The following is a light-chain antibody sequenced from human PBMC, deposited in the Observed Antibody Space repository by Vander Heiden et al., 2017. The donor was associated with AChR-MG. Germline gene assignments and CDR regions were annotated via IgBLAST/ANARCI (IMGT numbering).Light chain of an antibody. J-gene: IGLJ2*01. Sequence: QSVLTQPPSASGTPGQRVILSCSGSGSNIGSNTVTWYQQLPGTAPKLLIYSNNQRPSGVPDRFSGSKSGTSASLAISGLQSEDEADYYCAAWDDSLNGPVVFGGGTKLTVL. CDR3: AAWDDSLNGPVV. V-gene: IGLV1-44*01. CDR1: GSNIGSNT. CDR2: SNN.